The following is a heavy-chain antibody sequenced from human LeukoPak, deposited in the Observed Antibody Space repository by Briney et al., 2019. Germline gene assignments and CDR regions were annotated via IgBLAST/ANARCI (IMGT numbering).Heavy chain of an antibody. Sequence: GGSLRLSCAASGITVSDYYMTWVRQAPGKGLGWVSVLYSGGSTYYADSVKGRFTISRDNSKNTLYLQMNSLRDEDTAVYYCAKDRGWELLFFDYWGQGTLVTVSS. CDR2: LYSGGST. CDR3: AKDRGWELLFFDY. V-gene: IGHV3-66*01. CDR1: GITVSDYY. D-gene: IGHD1-26*01. J-gene: IGHJ4*02.